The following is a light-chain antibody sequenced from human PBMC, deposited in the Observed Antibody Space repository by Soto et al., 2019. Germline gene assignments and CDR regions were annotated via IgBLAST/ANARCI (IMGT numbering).Light chain of an antibody. CDR2: GAS. V-gene: IGKV3-20*01. CDR1: QSVSSSF. J-gene: IGKJ1*01. Sequence: DIVLTQSPASLSLPPGERATLSCRASQSVSSSFLAWYQQKPGQAPRLLIYGASRRATGIADRFTGSGSGIDFTLTISRLEPEDFAVYYCQQYDSSLTFGIGTKVEIK. CDR3: QQYDSSLT.